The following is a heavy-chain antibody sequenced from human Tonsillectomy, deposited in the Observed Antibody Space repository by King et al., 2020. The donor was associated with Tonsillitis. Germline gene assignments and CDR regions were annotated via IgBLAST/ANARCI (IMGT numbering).Heavy chain of an antibody. J-gene: IGHJ3*02. V-gene: IGHV3-21*01. CDR2: ISSSSSYI. CDR1: GFTFSSYS. Sequence: QLVESGGGLVKPGGSLRLSCAASGFTFSSYSMNWVRQAPGKGLEWVSSISSSSSYIYYADSVKGRFTISRDNAKNSLYLQMNSLRAEDTAVYYCARDLSHGYGDYDAFDIWGQGTMVTVSS. CDR3: ARDLSHGYGDYDAFDI. D-gene: IGHD4-17*01.